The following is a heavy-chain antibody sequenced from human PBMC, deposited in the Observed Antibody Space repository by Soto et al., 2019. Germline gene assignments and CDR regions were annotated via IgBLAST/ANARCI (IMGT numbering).Heavy chain of an antibody. V-gene: IGHV3-23*01. CDR2: ISGSGGST. CDR1: GLTFSSYA. Sequence: GGSLRLSCASSGLTFSSYAMSWVRHAPGKGLEWVSAISGSGGSTYYADSVKGRFTISRDNSKNTLYLQMNSLRAEDTAVYYCAKDHAAAPNNWSDPWGQGTLVTVSS. D-gene: IGHD6-6*01. J-gene: IGHJ5*02. CDR3: AKDHAAAPNNWSDP.